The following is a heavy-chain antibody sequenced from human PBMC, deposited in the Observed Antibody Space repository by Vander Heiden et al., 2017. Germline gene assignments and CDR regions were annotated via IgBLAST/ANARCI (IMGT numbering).Heavy chain of an antibody. CDR1: GSGFASCW. V-gene: IGHV3-7*01. CDR3: ARGPNCGDRTDFFDS. CDR2: IKQEGNEK. J-gene: IGHJ5*01. Sequence: VQLVESRGCLAQPGGSLGPSVAATGSGFASCWMGWVRQAPGKGLGLVASIKQEGNEKYYVDSVKGRFTISRDKAENSLMLQMSSLRVEDTAVYYCARGPNCGDRTDFFDSWGQGAMVFVSS. D-gene: IGHD2-21*01.